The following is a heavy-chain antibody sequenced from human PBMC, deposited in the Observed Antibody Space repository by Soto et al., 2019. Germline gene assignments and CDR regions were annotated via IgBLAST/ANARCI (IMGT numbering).Heavy chain of an antibody. J-gene: IGHJ4*02. Sequence: QVLLQQWGAGRLKPSETLSLTCAVYGGSFIDYSWGWIRQSPGTGLEWIGEINHSGSANYNPSLKVGVPISVDRPKNQFSWRWYSGTAAAAAVYYWARVSDYWSQGTLVTVSS. CDR2: INHSGSA. V-gene: IGHV4-34*01. CDR1: GGSFIDYS. CDR3: ARVSDY.